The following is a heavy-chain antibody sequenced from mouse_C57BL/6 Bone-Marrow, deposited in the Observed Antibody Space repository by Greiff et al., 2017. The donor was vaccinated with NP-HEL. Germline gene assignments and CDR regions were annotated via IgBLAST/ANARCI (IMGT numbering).Heavy chain of an antibody. Sequence: SVSLSCPSSVFHIKYAFLPCFLPSPVLVLVWIGWIDPEHGDTEDASKFQCKATRTADTSSNTAYLQLSSLTSEDTAVYYCTTPVVATRAMDYWGQGTSVTVSS. CDR1: VFHIKYAF. CDR2: IDPEHGDT. V-gene: IGHV14-4*01. CDR3: TTPVVATRAMDY. D-gene: IGHD1-1*01. J-gene: IGHJ4*01.